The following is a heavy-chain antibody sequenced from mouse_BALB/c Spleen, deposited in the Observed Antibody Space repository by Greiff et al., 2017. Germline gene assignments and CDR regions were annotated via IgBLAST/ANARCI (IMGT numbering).Heavy chain of an antibody. V-gene: IGHV5-17*02. CDR2: ISSGSSTI. CDR1: GFTFSSFG. J-gene: IGHJ1*01. D-gene: IGHD2-14*01. Sequence: DVQLVESGGGLVQPGGSRKLSCAASGFTFSSFGMHWVRQAPEKGLEWVAYISSGSSTIYYADTVKGRFTISRDNPKNTLFLQMTSLRSEDTAMYYCARSGGTYWYFDVWGAGTTVTVSS. CDR3: ARSGGTYWYFDV.